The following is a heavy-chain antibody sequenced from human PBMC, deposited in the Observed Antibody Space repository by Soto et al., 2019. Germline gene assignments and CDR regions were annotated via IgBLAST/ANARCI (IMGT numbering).Heavy chain of an antibody. Sequence: QVQLQQWGAGLLKPSETLSLTCAVYGGSFSGYYWSWIRQSPGMGLEWIGEINHGGSTNYNPSLKSRVIISVDTSKNQFSLKLRSVTAADTAVYYCARGEQGQQQLGHYFQHWGRGTLVTVSS. J-gene: IGHJ1*01. V-gene: IGHV4-34*02. D-gene: IGHD6-13*01. CDR3: ARGEQGQQQLGHYFQH. CDR2: INHGGST. CDR1: GGSFSGYY.